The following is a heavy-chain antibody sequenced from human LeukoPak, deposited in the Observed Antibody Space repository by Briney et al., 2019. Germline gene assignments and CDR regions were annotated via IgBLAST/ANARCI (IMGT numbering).Heavy chain of an antibody. J-gene: IGHJ5*02. D-gene: IGHD4-17*01. Sequence: GGSLRLSCAASGFTFSSYAMHWVRQAPGKGLEWVAAITFDGRLKYYADSVRGRFTLSRDDSRLYLQMNSLRPEDTAVYFCARGDYGDYAWGQGTLVTVSS. V-gene: IGHV3-30*04. CDR3: ARGDYGDYA. CDR2: ITFDGRLK. CDR1: GFTFSSYA.